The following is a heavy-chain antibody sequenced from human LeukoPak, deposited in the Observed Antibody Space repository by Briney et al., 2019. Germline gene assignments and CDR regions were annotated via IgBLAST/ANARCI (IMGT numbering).Heavy chain of an antibody. CDR2: INTNTGNP. D-gene: IGHD6-19*01. CDR3: ARDWYSSDWYGTQPGY. V-gene: IGHV7-4-1*02. Sequence: ASLKVSCKASGYTFTSYAMNWVRQAPGQGLEWMGWINTNTGNPTYAQGFTGRFVFSLDTSVSTAYLQISSLKAEDTAVYYCARDWYSSDWYGTQPGYWGQGTLVTVSS. J-gene: IGHJ4*02. CDR1: GYTFTSYA.